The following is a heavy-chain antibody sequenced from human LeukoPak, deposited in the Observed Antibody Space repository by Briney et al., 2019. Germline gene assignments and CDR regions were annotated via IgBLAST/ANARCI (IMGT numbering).Heavy chain of an antibody. Sequence: SETLSLTCTVSGGSISSYYWSWIRQPPGKGLEWIGYIYYSGSTNYNPSLKSRVTISVDTSKNQFSLKLSSVTAADTAVYYCARTWIRAFDIWGQGTMVTVSS. CDR2: IYYSGST. CDR1: GGSISSYY. V-gene: IGHV4-59*01. D-gene: IGHD5-12*01. CDR3: ARTWIRAFDI. J-gene: IGHJ3*02.